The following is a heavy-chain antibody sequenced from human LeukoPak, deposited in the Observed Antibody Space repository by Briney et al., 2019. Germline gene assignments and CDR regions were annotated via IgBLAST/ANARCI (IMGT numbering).Heavy chain of an antibody. V-gene: IGHV1-2*02. D-gene: IGHD4-11*01. J-gene: IGHJ5*02. CDR2: INPNSGGT. CDR3: ARERDYHNWFDP. CDR1: GYTFTGYY. Sequence: ASVKVSCKASGYTFTGYYMHWVRQAPGQGLEWMGWINPNSGGTNYAQKFQGRVTMTRDTSISTAYMELSRLRSDDTAVYYCARERDYHNWFDPWGQGTLVTVSS.